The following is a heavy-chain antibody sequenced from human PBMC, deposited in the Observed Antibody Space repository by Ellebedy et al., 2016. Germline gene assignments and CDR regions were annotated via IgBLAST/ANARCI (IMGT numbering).Heavy chain of an antibody. CDR3: AKDWAVAAAGSSWYFDL. V-gene: IGHV3-23*01. CDR1: GFTFSSYA. CDR2: ISGTGYST. J-gene: IGHJ2*01. D-gene: IGHD6-13*01. Sequence: GESLKISXAASGFTFSSYALSWVRQAPGKGLEWVSTISGTGYSTYYADSVKGRFTISRDNSKNTLYLQMHSLRAEDTAIYYCAKDWAVAAAGSSWYFDLWGRGTPVTVSS.